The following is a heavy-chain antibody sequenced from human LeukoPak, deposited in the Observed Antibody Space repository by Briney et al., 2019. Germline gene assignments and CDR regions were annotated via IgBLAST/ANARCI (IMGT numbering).Heavy chain of an antibody. CDR2: INHSGST. D-gene: IGHD5-24*01. CDR3: ARQNNTYHHYNLGWFDP. J-gene: IGHJ5*02. Sequence: SETLSLTCAVYGGSFSGYYWSWIRQPPGKGLEWIGEINHSGSTNYNPSLKSRVTISVDTSKNQFSLQLSSVTPEDTAVYYCARQNNTYHHYNLGWFDPWGQGTLVTVSS. V-gene: IGHV4-34*01. CDR1: GGSFSGYY.